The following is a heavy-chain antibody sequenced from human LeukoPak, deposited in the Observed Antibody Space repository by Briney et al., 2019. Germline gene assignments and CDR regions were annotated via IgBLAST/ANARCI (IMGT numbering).Heavy chain of an antibody. CDR2: ISSSGSTI. Sequence: AGGSLRLSCAASGSTFSDYYMSWIRQAPGKGLEWVSYISSSGSTIYYADSVKGRFTISRDNAKNSLYLQMNSLRAEDTAVYYCARDLFGYSSSWYGGHWFDPWGQGTLVTVSS. J-gene: IGHJ5*02. D-gene: IGHD6-13*01. V-gene: IGHV3-11*04. CDR1: GSTFSDYY. CDR3: ARDLFGYSSSWYGGHWFDP.